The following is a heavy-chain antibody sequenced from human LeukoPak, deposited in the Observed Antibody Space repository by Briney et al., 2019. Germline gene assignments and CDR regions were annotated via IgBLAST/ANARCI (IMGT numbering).Heavy chain of an antibody. D-gene: IGHD1-26*01. Sequence: SETLSLTCTVSGGSISSYYWSWIRQPPGKGLEWIGYVYYSGSTNYNPSLKSRVTISVDTSKNQFSLKLSSVTAADTAVYYCARAGRATQGYFDYWGQGTLVTVSS. CDR1: GGSISSYY. V-gene: IGHV4-59*01. J-gene: IGHJ4*02. CDR3: ARAGRATQGYFDY. CDR2: VYYSGST.